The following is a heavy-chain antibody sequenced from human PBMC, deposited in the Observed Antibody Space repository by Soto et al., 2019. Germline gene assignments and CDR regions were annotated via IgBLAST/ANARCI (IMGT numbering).Heavy chain of an antibody. CDR2: MNPNSGNT. CDR1: GYTFTSYD. J-gene: IGHJ6*02. Sequence: QVQLVQSGAEVKKPGASVKVSCKASGYTFTSYDINWVRQATGQGLEWMGWMNPNSGNTGYAQKFQGRVTMTRNTSISTAYRELNSLRSEDTAVYYCARGRYHYDSSGNTYYYYYGMDVWGQGTTVTVSS. V-gene: IGHV1-8*01. CDR3: ARGRYHYDSSGNTYYYYYGMDV. D-gene: IGHD3-22*01.